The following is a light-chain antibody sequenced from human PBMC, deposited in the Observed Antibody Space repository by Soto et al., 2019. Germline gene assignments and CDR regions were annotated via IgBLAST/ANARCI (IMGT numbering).Light chain of an antibody. CDR3: QHFKSFPLT. J-gene: IGKJ5*01. CDR2: GAS. V-gene: IGKV3-15*01. CDR1: QSVSSK. Sequence: EIVMTQSPATLSVSPGERATLACRASQSVSSKLAWYQQKPGQAPRLLIYGASTRATGVPSRFSGSGSGTDFTLTISSLQPEDFATYYCQHFKSFPLTFGQGTQLEN.